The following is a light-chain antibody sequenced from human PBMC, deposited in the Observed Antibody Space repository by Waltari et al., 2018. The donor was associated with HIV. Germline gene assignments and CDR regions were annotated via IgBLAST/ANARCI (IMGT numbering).Light chain of an antibody. V-gene: IGLV7-46*01. J-gene: IGLJ2*01. CDR3: LLAYSGPRV. CDR2: ETS. Sequence: QVLVTQEPSLTVSPGGTVTLTCCPTTRAVTSGHFPYWFQQKPGQAPCALMFETSKKHSWTPALFSGSRLGVKAALTLSGAQPEDEADYYCLLAYSGPRVFGGGTKLTVL. CDR1: TRAVTSGHF.